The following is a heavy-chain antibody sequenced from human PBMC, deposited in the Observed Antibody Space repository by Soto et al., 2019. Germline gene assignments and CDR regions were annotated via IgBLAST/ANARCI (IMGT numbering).Heavy chain of an antibody. Sequence: QVQLQESGPGLVKPSGTLSLTCAVSSDSVSSSNWWCWVRQPPGKGLEWIGEVFHTGSTNYNPSLMSRVTISVDKSKNHFSLNLSSVTAADTAIYYCARRPTAELPSNWFDPWGQGTLVTVSS. V-gene: IGHV4-4*02. CDR1: SDSVSSSNW. J-gene: IGHJ5*02. D-gene: IGHD2-15*01. CDR2: VFHTGST. CDR3: ARRPTAELPSNWFDP.